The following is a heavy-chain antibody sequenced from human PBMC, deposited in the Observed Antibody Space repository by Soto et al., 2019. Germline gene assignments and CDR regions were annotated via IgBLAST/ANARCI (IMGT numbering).Heavy chain of an antibody. Sequence: PGGSLRLSCAASGFTFSSYSMNWVRQAPGKGLEWVSYISSSSSTIYYADSVKGRFTISRDNAKNSLYLQMNSLRAEDTAVYYCARDYPVSDDYIWGSSLNYWGQGTLVTVSS. CDR1: GFTFSSYS. J-gene: IGHJ4*02. CDR3: ARDYPVSDDYIWGSSLNY. V-gene: IGHV3-48*01. CDR2: ISSSSSTI. D-gene: IGHD3-16*01.